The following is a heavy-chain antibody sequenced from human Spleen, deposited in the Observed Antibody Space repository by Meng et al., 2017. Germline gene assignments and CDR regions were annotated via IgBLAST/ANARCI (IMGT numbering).Heavy chain of an antibody. J-gene: IGHJ4*02. Sequence: QVQLQQWGAGLLKPSETLYLSCVVSGDTFSNYYWNWVRQPPGKGLEWIGEINHSGSTNYNPSLESRATISVDTSQNNLSLKLSSVTAADSAVYYCARGPTTMAHDFDYWGQGTLVTVSS. CDR2: INHSGST. CDR3: ARGPTTMAHDFDY. V-gene: IGHV4-34*01. CDR1: GDTFSNYY. D-gene: IGHD4-11*01.